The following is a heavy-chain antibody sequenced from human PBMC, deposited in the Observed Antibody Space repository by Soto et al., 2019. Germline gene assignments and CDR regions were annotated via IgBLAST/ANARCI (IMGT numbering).Heavy chain of an antibody. Sequence: GESLKISCKGSGYNFAGYWIAWVRQMPGKGLELMGIIYPSDSDTRYRPSFQGQVTISADKSISSAYLQWSSLRASDTATYYCARGGVSTRTFDYWGQGXPVTVSS. CDR1: GYNFAGYW. J-gene: IGHJ4*02. V-gene: IGHV5-51*01. CDR2: IYPSDSDT. CDR3: ARGGVSTRTFDY. D-gene: IGHD3-3*01.